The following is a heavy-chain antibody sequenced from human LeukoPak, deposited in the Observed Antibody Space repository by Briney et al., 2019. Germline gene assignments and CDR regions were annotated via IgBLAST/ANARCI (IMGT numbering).Heavy chain of an antibody. CDR2: IKQDGSEK. J-gene: IGHJ6*03. CDR3: AREGVAVAGTARGMDV. V-gene: IGHV3-7*01. D-gene: IGHD6-19*01. CDR1: GFTFSSYW. Sequence: GGSLRLSCAASGFTFSSYWMSWVRPAPGKGLEWVANIKQDGSEKYYVDSVKGRFTISRDNAKNSLYLQMNSLRAEDTAVYYCAREGVAVAGTARGMDVWGKGTTVTVSS.